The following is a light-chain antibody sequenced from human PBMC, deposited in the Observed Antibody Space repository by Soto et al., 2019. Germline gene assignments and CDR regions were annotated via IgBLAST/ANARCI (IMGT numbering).Light chain of an antibody. CDR3: SSYTSSSAVL. J-gene: IGLJ2*01. Sequence: QSVLTQPASVSGSPGQTITISCTGTSSDVGGYNYVSWYQQHPGKAPKLMIYEVINRPSGVSNRFSGSKSGNTASLTVSGRQADDEADYYCSSYTSSSAVLFGGGTKVTVL. CDR2: EVI. V-gene: IGLV2-14*01. CDR1: SSDVGGYNY.